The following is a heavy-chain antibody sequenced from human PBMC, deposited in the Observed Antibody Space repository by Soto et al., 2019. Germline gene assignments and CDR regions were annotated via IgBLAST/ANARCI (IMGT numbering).Heavy chain of an antibody. V-gene: IGHV4-61*01. CDR1: GGSVRTGNHF. CDR2: MYYTGVT. Sequence: SETLSLTCSVSGGSVRTGNHFWNWIRQPPGRGLEWLSYMYYTGVTNYNPSLNSRVRMSVDTSKNQFSLELTSLTAADTAVYYCARGGEPLRYYGLDVWGQGTTVTVAS. J-gene: IGHJ6*02. CDR3: ARGGEPLRYYGLDV.